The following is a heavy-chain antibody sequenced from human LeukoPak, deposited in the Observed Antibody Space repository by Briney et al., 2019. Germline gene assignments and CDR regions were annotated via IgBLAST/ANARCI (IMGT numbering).Heavy chain of an antibody. Sequence: PSETLSLTCTVSGGSISSYYWNWIRQPAGKGLEWIGRIYTSGSTNYNPSLKSRVTMSVDTSKNQFSLKLSSVTAADTAVYYCARAAGDFWSGFYYYYMDVWGKGTTVTVSS. D-gene: IGHD3-3*01. CDR2: IYTSGST. CDR1: GGSISSYY. CDR3: ARAAGDFWSGFYYYYMDV. J-gene: IGHJ6*03. V-gene: IGHV4-4*07.